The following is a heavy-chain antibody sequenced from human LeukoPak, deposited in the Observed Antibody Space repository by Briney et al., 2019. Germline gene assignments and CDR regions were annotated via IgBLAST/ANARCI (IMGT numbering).Heavy chain of an antibody. CDR3: SRNMAVSGTGWIDP. D-gene: IGHD6-19*01. J-gene: IGHJ5*02. V-gene: IGHV4-59*08. CDR1: GGSISSYY. CDR2: ISYSGTT. Sequence: KPSETLSLTCTVSGGSISSYYWSWIRQPPGKGLEWIGYISYSGTTNYNPSLKSRVTISVDTSKNQFSLKLTSVTAADAAVYYCSRNMAVSGTGWIDPWGQGTLVTVSS.